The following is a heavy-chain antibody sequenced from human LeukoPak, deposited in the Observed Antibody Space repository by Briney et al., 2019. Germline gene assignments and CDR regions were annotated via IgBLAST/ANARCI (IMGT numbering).Heavy chain of an antibody. D-gene: IGHD4-17*01. V-gene: IGHV4-59*01. CDR3: ARSPYGDYYPFDH. Sequence: GSLRLSCAASGVTLSSYAMSWARQAPGKGLEWIGYIYYSGNTNYNPSLKSRVTISVDTSKNQFSLKLSSVTSADTAVYYCARSPYGDYYPFDHWGQGTLVSVSS. J-gene: IGHJ4*02. CDR2: IYYSGNT. CDR1: GVTLSSYA.